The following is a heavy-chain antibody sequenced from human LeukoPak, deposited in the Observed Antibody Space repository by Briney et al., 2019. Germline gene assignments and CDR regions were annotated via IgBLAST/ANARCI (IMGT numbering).Heavy chain of an antibody. CDR3: SSQPAVIDLDF. CDR2: IKPDGSGK. Sequence: GGSLRLSCAASGFSFSSYWMTWVGQVPGKGLEWVANIKPDGSGKHYVDSVKGRFTISRDNAKSSLYLQMDSLRVEDTAVYYCSSQPAVIDLDFWGQGALVTVSS. V-gene: IGHV3-7*01. J-gene: IGHJ4*02. D-gene: IGHD2/OR15-2a*01. CDR1: GFSFSSYW.